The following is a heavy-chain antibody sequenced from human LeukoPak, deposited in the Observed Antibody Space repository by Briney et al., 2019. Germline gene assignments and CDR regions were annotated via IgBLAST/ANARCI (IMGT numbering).Heavy chain of an antibody. J-gene: IGHJ4*02. CDR3: AKPTRGYCSSTSCPMGGNYFDY. D-gene: IGHD2-2*01. Sequence: GGSLRLSCAASGFTFSSYAVTWVRQAPGKGQEWVSAISGTGGSTFYADSVKGRFTISRDNSKNTLYLQMNSLRADDTAVYYCAKPTRGYCSSTSCPMGGNYFDYWGQGTLVTVSS. V-gene: IGHV3-23*01. CDR1: GFTFSSYA. CDR2: ISGTGGST.